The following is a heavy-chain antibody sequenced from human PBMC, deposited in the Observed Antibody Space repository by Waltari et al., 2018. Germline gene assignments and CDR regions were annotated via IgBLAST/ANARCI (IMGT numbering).Heavy chain of an antibody. CDR2: ISGSEDTP. J-gene: IGHJ4*02. D-gene: IGHD2-21*02. CDR3: ATDWAGTSCNGDCLEN. CDR1: GFTFRGYP. Sequence: EVQVVESGGTLVQPEGSLRLSWAASGFTFRGYPLTWVRQAPGKGLEWFSSISGSEDTPYYANSVKGRFSISRDNSKNTVFLHMNSLRAEDTAVYYCATDWAGTSCNGDCLENWGQGTLVTVSS. V-gene: IGHV3-23*04.